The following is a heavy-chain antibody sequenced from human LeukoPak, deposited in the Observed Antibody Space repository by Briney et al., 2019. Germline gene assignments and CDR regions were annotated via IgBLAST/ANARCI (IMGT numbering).Heavy chain of an antibody. CDR2: IFSASRI. CDR3: ARGIPAAASSTVYGLDV. CDR1: GFTVSSNY. V-gene: IGHV3-53*01. Sequence: GGSLRLSCAASGFTVSSNYMSWVRQAPGKGLEWVSVIFSASRIFYADSVKGRFTISRDNVKNSLFLQMNSLRADDTAVYYCARGIPAAASSTVYGLDVWGQGTTVTVSS. J-gene: IGHJ6*02. D-gene: IGHD6-13*01.